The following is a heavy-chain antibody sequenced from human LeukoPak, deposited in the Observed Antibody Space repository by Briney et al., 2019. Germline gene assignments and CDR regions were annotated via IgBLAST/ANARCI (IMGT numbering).Heavy chain of an antibody. D-gene: IGHD3-10*01. CDR2: IKQDGSEK. CDR1: GFTFSSYW. V-gene: IGHV3-7*01. Sequence: GGSLRLSCAASGFTFSSYWMSWVRQAPGKGLEWVANIKQDGSEKYYVDSVKGRFTISRDNAKNSLYLQMNSLRAEDTAVYYCARVRGDGYNGREGVYYFDYWGQGTLVTVSS. J-gene: IGHJ4*02. CDR3: ARVRGDGYNGREGVYYFDY.